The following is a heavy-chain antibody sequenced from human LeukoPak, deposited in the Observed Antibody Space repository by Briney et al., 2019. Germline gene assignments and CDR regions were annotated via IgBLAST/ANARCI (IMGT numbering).Heavy chain of an antibody. V-gene: IGHV5-51*01. CDR2: IYPGDSGT. CDR3: ARRGDIVVVRASGWFDP. CDR1: GYSFTSYW. J-gene: IGHJ5*02. D-gene: IGHD2-2*01. Sequence: PGESLKISCKASGYSFTSYWIGWVGHMPAKGLEWMGIIYPGDSGTRYSPSFQGQVTISADKSISTAYLQWSSLKASDTAMYYCARRGDIVVVRASGWFDPWGQGTLVTVSS.